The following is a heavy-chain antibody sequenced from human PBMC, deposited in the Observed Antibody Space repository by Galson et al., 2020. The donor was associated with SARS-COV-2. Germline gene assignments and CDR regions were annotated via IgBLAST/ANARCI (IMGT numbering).Heavy chain of an antibody. CDR2: ISGSGGST. J-gene: IGHJ4*02. V-gene: IGHV3-23*01. CDR3: AKDCLVGDTTPAEFDY. D-gene: IGHD1-26*01. Sequence: GGSLRLSCAASGFTFSSYAMSWVRQAPGKGLEWVSSISGSGGSTYYADSVKGRSTISRDNSKNTLYLQMTSLRAEDTAVYYCAKDCLVGDTTPAEFDYWGQGTLVTVSS. CDR1: GFTFSSYA.